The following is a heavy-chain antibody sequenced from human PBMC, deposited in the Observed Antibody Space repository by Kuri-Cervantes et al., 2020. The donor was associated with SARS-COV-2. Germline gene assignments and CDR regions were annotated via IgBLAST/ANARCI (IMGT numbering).Heavy chain of an antibody. J-gene: IGHJ5*02. D-gene: IGHD2-2*01. CDR1: GFTFSSYW. V-gene: IGHV3-74*01. CDR2: INSDGSST. CDR3: ARGTRDIVVVPAAKDWFDP. Sequence: GGSLRLSCAASGFTFSSYWMHWVRQAPGKGLVWVSRINSDGSSTSYADSVKGRFTISRDNAKSTLYLQMNSLRAEDTAVYYCARGTRDIVVVPAAKDWFDPWGQGTLVTVSS.